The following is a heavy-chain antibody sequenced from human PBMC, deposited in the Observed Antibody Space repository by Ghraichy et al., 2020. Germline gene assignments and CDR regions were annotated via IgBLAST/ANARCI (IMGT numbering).Heavy chain of an antibody. Sequence: GGSLRLSCAASGFTFSSYAMSWVRQAPGKGLEWVSAISGSGGSTYYADSVKGRFTISRDNSKNTLYLQMNSLRAEDTAVYYCAKDEYTAMVKGYSSGWYRDYWGQGTLVTVSS. V-gene: IGHV3-23*01. CDR2: ISGSGGST. J-gene: IGHJ4*02. CDR1: GFTFSSYA. D-gene: IGHD6-19*01. CDR3: AKDEYTAMVKGYSSGWYRDY.